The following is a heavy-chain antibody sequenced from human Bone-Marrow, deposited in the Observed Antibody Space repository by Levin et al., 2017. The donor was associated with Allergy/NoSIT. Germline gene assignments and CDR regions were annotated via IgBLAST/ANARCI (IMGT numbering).Heavy chain of an antibody. CDR1: GYTFSSYD. Sequence: GESLKISCKASGYTFSSYDINWVRQATGQGLEWMGWINPISGNTGFAQKFQGRVTMTRVNSISTAYMELSSLRSEDTAVYYCARLAADPSVTTMGYYYYAMDVWGQGTTVTVSS. J-gene: IGHJ6*02. V-gene: IGHV1-8*01. D-gene: IGHD4-11*01. CDR2: INPISGNT. CDR3: ARLAADPSVTTMGYYYYAMDV.